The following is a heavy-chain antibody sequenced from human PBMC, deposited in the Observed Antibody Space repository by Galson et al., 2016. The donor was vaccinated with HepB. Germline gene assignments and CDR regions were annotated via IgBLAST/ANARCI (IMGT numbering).Heavy chain of an antibody. J-gene: IGHJ3*02. Sequence: SLRLSCAASGFNFSGYGIHWVRQAPGKGLEWVAVISYDGYKTYYADSVKGRFSISRDNYKNSVSLQINSLRTEDTAVYYCAKADTGYIWDPIDMWGQGTRVTVSP. V-gene: IGHV3-30*18. CDR1: GFNFSGYG. CDR2: ISYDGYKT. CDR3: AKADTGYIWDPIDM. D-gene: IGHD5-12*01.